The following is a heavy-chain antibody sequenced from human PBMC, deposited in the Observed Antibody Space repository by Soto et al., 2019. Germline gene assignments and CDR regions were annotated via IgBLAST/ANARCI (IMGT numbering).Heavy chain of an antibody. D-gene: IGHD3-10*01. J-gene: IGHJ4*02. CDR1: GFSVNSDY. V-gene: IGHV3-53*01. CDR3: ARGFNYGYIDS. CDR2: IYPGGTT. Sequence: HPGGSLRLSCAASGFSVNSDYMSWVRQAPGKGLEWVSLIYPGGTTYYADSVKGRFTISKDSSKNTLYLQMNNLRAEDTAIFYCARGFNYGYIDSWGQGALVTVSS.